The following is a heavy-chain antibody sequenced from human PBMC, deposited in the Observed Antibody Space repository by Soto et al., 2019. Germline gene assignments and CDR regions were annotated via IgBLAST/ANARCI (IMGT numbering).Heavy chain of an antibody. CDR3: ARQIYDAYTGPNFQYYFES. CDR2: IYPRDSDT. CDR1: RNSLTNYW. V-gene: IGHV5-51*01. D-gene: IGHD5-12*01. J-gene: IGHJ4*02. Sequence: GEDLKISCKGSRNSLTNYWIRRVRQMPGKSPEWVGVIYPRDSDTRYSPSFQSPGTISAAKSISHAYLQWSSLKASETAMYYCARQIYDAYTGPNFQYYFESWGQGTPVTVYS.